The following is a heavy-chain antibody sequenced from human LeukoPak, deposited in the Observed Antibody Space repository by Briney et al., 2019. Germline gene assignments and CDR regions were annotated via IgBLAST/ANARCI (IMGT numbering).Heavy chain of an antibody. D-gene: IGHD2-15*01. CDR2: MNPNSGNT. CDR3: TRGLVVLSATSWAFDI. Sequence: ASVKVSCKASGYTFTSYDIHWVRQATGQGLEWMGWMNPNSGNTGYAQKFQARVSMTRNTSISTAYMELSSLGSEDTAVYYCTRGLVVLSATSWAFDIWGHGTMVTVSS. J-gene: IGHJ3*02. CDR1: GYTFTSYD. V-gene: IGHV1-8*01.